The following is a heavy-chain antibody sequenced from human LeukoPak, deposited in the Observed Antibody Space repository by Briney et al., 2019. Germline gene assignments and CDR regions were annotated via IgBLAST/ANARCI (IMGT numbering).Heavy chain of an antibody. Sequence: GGSLRLSCAASGFTFDDYGMSWVRQAPGKGLEWVSGINWNGGSTGYADSVKGRFTISRDNAKNSLYLQMNSLRAEDTALYHCAGTIAAAGTYYYYGMDVWGQGTTVTVSS. D-gene: IGHD6-13*01. J-gene: IGHJ6*02. V-gene: IGHV3-20*01. CDR2: INWNGGST. CDR3: AGTIAAAGTYYYYGMDV. CDR1: GFTFDDYG.